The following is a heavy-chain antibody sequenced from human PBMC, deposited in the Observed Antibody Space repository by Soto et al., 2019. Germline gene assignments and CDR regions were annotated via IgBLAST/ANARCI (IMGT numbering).Heavy chain of an antibody. V-gene: IGHV3-21*01. D-gene: IGHD2-8*01. Sequence: GGSLRLSCAASGFTFRTYSMNWVRQAPGKGLEWVSSISGSGSYIYHADSVKGRFTISRDNAKNSLYLQMYSLRAEDTAIYYCARDLMSGNSIDFDYWGQGTLVTVSS. CDR3: ARDLMSGNSIDFDY. J-gene: IGHJ4*02. CDR1: GFTFRTYS. CDR2: ISGSGSYI.